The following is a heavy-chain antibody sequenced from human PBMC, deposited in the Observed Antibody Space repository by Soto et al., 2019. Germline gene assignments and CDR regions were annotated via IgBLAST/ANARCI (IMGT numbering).Heavy chain of an antibody. CDR1: GDSVSSGSYY. CDR2: ISYTGST. D-gene: IGHD1-1*01. Sequence: QVQLQESGPGLVKPSETLSLTCTVSGDSVSSGSYYWSWIRQPPGKGLEWIGYISYTGSTNYNSSLKSRVTMSMDTPKNQLSLKLTSVTAADTAVYYCARGRRSWSYFDYWGQGTLVAASS. CDR3: ARGRRSWSYFDY. J-gene: IGHJ4*02. V-gene: IGHV4-61*01.